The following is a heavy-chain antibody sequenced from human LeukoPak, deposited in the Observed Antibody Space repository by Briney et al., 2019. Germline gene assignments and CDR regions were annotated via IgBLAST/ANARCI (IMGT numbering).Heavy chain of an antibody. V-gene: IGHV3-48*01. CDR3: VRGWGSNVYASAFDV. CDR1: GFIFSSYS. CDR2: ISSSSGTI. Sequence: GGSLRLSCAASGFIFSSYSLNWVRQAPGKGLEWLSYISSSSGTIYYADSVKGRFTISRDNAKNTLYLQTNDLRAEDTAVYFCVRGWGSNVYASAFDVWGQGTMVTVSS. J-gene: IGHJ3*01. D-gene: IGHD3-16*01.